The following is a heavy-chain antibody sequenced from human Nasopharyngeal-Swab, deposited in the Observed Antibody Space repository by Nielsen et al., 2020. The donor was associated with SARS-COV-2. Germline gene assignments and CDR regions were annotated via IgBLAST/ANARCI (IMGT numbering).Heavy chain of an antibody. Sequence: SCATSGFTFSDYAMNWVRQAPGKGLEWGSVISRTGDSTHYADSVKGRFTISRDNSKNTLYLQMNSLRAEDTAVYYCAPRRPPSSGWWYYFDYWGQGTLVAVSS. CDR2: ISRTGDST. CDR3: APRRPPSSGWWYYFDY. D-gene: IGHD6-19*01. CDR1: GFTFSDYA. J-gene: IGHJ4*02. V-gene: IGHV3-23*01.